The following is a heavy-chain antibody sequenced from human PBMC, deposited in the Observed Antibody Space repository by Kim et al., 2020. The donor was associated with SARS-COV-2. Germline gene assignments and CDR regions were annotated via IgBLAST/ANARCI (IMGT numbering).Heavy chain of an antibody. CDR2: IRSKAYGGTT. D-gene: IGHD1-26*01. CDR3: TREYSGSFHYFDY. CDR1: GFTFGDYA. J-gene: IGHJ4*02. V-gene: IGHV3-49*03. Sequence: GGSLRLSCTASGFTFGDYAMSWFRQAPGKGLEWVGFIRSKAYGGTTEYAASVKGRFTISRDDSKSIAYLQMNSLKTEDTAVYYCTREYSGSFHYFDYWGQGTLVTVSS.